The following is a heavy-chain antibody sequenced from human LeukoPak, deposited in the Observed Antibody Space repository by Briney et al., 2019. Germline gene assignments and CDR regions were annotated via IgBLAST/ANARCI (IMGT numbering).Heavy chain of an antibody. J-gene: IGHJ4*02. CDR1: GGSISSYY. Sequence: PSETLSLTCTVSGGSISSYYWSWIRQPPGKGLGWIGYIYYSGSTNYNPSLKSRLTMSVDTSKNQFSLRLSSVSAADTAVYYCAREYSSSSGRTFDYWGQGTLVTVSS. V-gene: IGHV4-59*12. D-gene: IGHD6-6*01. CDR2: IYYSGST. CDR3: AREYSSSSGRTFDY.